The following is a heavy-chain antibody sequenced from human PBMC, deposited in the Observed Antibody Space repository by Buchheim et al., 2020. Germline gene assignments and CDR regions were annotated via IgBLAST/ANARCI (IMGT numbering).Heavy chain of an antibody. CDR1: GYTFTSYD. V-gene: IGHV1-8*01. CDR3: ARGWSPNTYYDYVWGSYRYTSWFDP. CDR2: MNPNSGNT. Sequence: QVQLVQSGAEVKKHGASVKVSCKASGYTFTSYDINWVRQATGQGLEWMGWMNPNSGNTGYAQKFQGRVTMTRNTSISTAYMELSSLRSEDTAVYYCARGWSPNTYYDYVWGSYRYTSWFDPWGQGTL. J-gene: IGHJ5*02. D-gene: IGHD3-16*02.